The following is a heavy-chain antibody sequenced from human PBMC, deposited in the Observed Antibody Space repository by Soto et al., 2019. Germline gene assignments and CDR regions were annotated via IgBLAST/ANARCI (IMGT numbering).Heavy chain of an antibody. CDR3: ARVRDWFDP. J-gene: IGHJ5*02. CDR1: GGCFRGYY. Sequence: PSETLSLTCCVHGGCFRGYYWNWSRQPPWEGVEWIEGIDHCGYNNYKPSLKSRVTISVDTSKNQFSLRLTSVTAADTAVYYCARVRDWFDPWGQGTLVTVSS. V-gene: IGHV4-34*01. D-gene: IGHD3-3*01. CDR2: IDHCGYN.